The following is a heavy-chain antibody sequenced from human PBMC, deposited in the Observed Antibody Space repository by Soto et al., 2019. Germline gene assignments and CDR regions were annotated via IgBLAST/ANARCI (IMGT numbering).Heavy chain of an antibody. J-gene: IGHJ4*02. D-gene: IGHD6-6*01. V-gene: IGHV4-34*01. CDR1: GGSFSGYY. Sequence: QVQLQQWGAGLLKPSETLSLTCAVYGGSFSGYYWSWIRQPPGKGLKWIGEINHSGSTNYNPSLKSRVTISVDTSKSQCSLKLSSVTAADTAVYYCARAFRKDSSSTTQFDYWGQGTLVTVSS. CDR2: INHSGST. CDR3: ARAFRKDSSSTTQFDY.